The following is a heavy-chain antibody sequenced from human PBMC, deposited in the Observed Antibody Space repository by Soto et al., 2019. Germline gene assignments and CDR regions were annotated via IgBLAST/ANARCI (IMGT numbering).Heavy chain of an antibody. Sequence: GGSLRLSCAASGFTFSSYAMHWVRQAPGKGLEWVAVISYDGSNKYYADSVQGRFTISRDNSKNTLYLQMNSLRAEDTAVYYCARESVVVSFTSWGQGTLVTVSS. CDR3: ARESVVVSFTS. CDR2: ISYDGSNK. CDR1: GFTFSSYA. V-gene: IGHV3-30-3*01. D-gene: IGHD3-22*01. J-gene: IGHJ4*02.